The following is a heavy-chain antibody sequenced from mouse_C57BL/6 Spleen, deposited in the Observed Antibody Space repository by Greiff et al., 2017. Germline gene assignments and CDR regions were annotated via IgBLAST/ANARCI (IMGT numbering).Heavy chain of an antibody. J-gene: IGHJ1*03. CDR2: ISDGGSYT. CDR1: GFTFSSYA. D-gene: IGHD1-1*01. CDR3: ARGGFTTVGANWYFEV. Sequence: EVQRVESGGGLVKPGGSLKLSCAASGFTFSSYAMSWVRQTPEKRLEWVATISDGGSYTYYPDNVKGRFTISRDNAKNNLYLQMSHLKSEDTAMYYCARGGFTTVGANWYFEVWGTGTTVTVSS. V-gene: IGHV5-4*01.